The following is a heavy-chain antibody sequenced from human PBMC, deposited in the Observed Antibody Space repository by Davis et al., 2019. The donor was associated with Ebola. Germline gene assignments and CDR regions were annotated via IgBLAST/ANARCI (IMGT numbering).Heavy chain of an antibody. CDR2: IWYDGSNK. CDR3: AKAHGIVVVPASADYMDV. CDR1: GFTFSSYG. Sequence: GESLKISCAASGFTFSSYGMHWVRQAPGKGLEWVAVIWYDGSNKYYADSVKGRFTISRDNSKNTLYLQMNSLRAEDTAVYYCAKAHGIVVVPASADYMDVWGKGTMVTVSS. J-gene: IGHJ6*03. V-gene: IGHV3-30*02. D-gene: IGHD2-2*01.